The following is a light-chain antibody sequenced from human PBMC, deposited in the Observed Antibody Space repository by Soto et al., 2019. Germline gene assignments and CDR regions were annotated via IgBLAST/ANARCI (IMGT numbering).Light chain of an antibody. CDR2: EVS. CDR3: SAHITSFTFL. CDR1: SGDIGSYDY. J-gene: IGLJ1*01. Sequence: QSVLTQLASVSGSPGQWITISCIGGSGDIGSYDYVSWHQHQQGKAPKVLIYEVSNRPSGVSSRFSGSRSGNTASLTISGLQAEDEATYYCSAHITSFTFLFGPGTKVTVL. V-gene: IGLV2-14*01.